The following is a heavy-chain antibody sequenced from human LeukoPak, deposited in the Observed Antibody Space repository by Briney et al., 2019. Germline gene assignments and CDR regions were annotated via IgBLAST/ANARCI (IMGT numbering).Heavy chain of an antibody. CDR2: IKSKTGGGTT. J-gene: IGHJ4*02. Sequence: GGSLRLSCAASGFTFSNAWMSWVRQAPGKGLEWVGRIKSKTGGGTTDYAAPVKGRFTISRDDSKNTLYLQMNSLKTEDTAVYYCTTTELGDYWGQGTLVTVSS. CDR1: GFTFSNAW. D-gene: IGHD1-7*01. V-gene: IGHV3-15*01. CDR3: TTTELGDY.